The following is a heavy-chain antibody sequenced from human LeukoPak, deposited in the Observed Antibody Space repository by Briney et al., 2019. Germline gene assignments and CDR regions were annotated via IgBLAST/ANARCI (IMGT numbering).Heavy chain of an antibody. V-gene: IGHV3-9*01. CDR1: GFTFDDYA. J-gene: IGHJ4*02. CDR2: ISWNSGSI. CDR3: ARDLRSSGYYAFDY. Sequence: GGSLRLSCAASGFTFDDYAMHWVRQAPGKGLEWVSGISWNSGSIGYADSVKGRFTISRDNAKNSLYLQMNSLRAEDTAVYYCARDLRSSGYYAFDYWGQGTLVTVSS. D-gene: IGHD3-22*01.